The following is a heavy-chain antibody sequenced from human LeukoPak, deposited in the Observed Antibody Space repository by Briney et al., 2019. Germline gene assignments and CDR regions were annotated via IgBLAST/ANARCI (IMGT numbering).Heavy chain of an antibody. J-gene: IGHJ4*02. D-gene: IGHD2-2*01. Sequence: QPGGSLRLSCAASGLTFSSSEMNWVRQAPGKGLEWISYISSRGGTIYHADSVKGRFTVSRDNAKNTLYLEMNSLRAEDTAVYYCARVGHCSSTACFIDYWGQGTLVTVSS. V-gene: IGHV3-48*03. CDR2: ISSRGGTI. CDR3: ARVGHCSSTACFIDY. CDR1: GLTFSSSE.